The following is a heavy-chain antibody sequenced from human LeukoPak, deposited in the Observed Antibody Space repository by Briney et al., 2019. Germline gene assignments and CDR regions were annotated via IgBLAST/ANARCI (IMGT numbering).Heavy chain of an antibody. CDR2: IHTSGST. D-gene: IGHD4-17*01. J-gene: IGHJ4*02. V-gene: IGHV4-61*02. Sequence: PSETLSLTCTVSGGSISSGSYYWSWIRQPAGKGPEWIGRIHTSGSTNYNPSLKSRVTISVDTSKNQFSLNLSSVTAADTAVYYCARGMVTTDRYYFDYWGRGTLVTVSS. CDR1: GGSISSGSYY. CDR3: ARGMVTTDRYYFDY.